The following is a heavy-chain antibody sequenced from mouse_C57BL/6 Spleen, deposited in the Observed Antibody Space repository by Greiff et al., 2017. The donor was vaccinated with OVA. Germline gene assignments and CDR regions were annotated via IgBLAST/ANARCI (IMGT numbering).Heavy chain of an antibody. D-gene: IGHD2-3*01. CDR3: ARWGDGYFYAMDY. CDR1: GYTFTSYW. CDR2: IYPGSGST. J-gene: IGHJ4*01. Sequence: VQLQQPGAELVKPGASVKMSCKASGYTFTSYWITWVKQRPGQGLEWIGDIYPGSGSTNYNEKFKSKATLTVDTSSSTAYMQLSSLTSEDSAVYYCARWGDGYFYAMDYWGQGTSVTVSS. V-gene: IGHV1-55*01.